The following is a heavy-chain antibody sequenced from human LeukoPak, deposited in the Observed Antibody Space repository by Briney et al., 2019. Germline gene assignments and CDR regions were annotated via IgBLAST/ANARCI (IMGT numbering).Heavy chain of an antibody. V-gene: IGHV5-51*01. D-gene: IGHD5-24*01. CDR2: IYPGDSDT. CDR3: ARPLEMATIKGGFYYFDY. J-gene: IGHJ4*02. Sequence: GESLQISCKGSGYSFTTYWIGWVRQMPGKGLEWMGIIYPGDSDTRYSPSFQGQVTISADKSISTAYLQWSSLKASDTAMYYCARPLEMATIKGGFYYFDYWGQGTLVTVSS. CDR1: GYSFTTYW.